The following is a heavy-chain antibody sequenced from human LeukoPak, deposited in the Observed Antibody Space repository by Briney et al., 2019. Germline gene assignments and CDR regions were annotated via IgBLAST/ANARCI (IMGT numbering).Heavy chain of an antibody. CDR3: AKRGAEVGASVAPGDY. Sequence: GGSLRLSCAASGFTFTTYWMGWVRQAPGKGLEWVASIKQDGNEKHYVDSVKGRFTISRDNSKNTLYLQMNSLRAEDTAVYYCAKRGAEVGASVAPGDYWGQGTLLTVSS. CDR1: GFTFTTYW. J-gene: IGHJ4*02. D-gene: IGHD1-26*01. V-gene: IGHV3-7*03. CDR2: IKQDGNEK.